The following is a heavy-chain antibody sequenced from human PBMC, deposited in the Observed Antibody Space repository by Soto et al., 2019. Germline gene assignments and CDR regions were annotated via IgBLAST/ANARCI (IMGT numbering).Heavy chain of an antibody. CDR1: GYTFSNYG. CDR3: ARVVPGAEAWFGP. D-gene: IGHD2-2*01. Sequence: GASVKVSCKTSGYTFSNYGITWVRQAPGQPLEWLGWISPYSDGTNYAQKFQGRVSMTTDTSTTTAYMELRSLRSDDTAVYYCARVVPGAEAWFGPWGQGTLVTV. CDR2: ISPYSDGT. V-gene: IGHV1-18*01. J-gene: IGHJ5*02.